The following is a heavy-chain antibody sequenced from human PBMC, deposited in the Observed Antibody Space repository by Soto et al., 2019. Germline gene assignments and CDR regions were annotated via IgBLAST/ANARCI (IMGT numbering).Heavy chain of an antibody. D-gene: IGHD3-16*01. V-gene: IGHV4-39*01. CDR3: ARHDDHRRPPLGFHI. J-gene: IGHJ3*02. CDR1: GGSVSSDKYL. Sequence: QVQLQESGPRLVKPSETLTLKCTVSGGSVSSDKYLWGWIRQPPGKGLEWVASIRYGGATSGTTFYTPSLGGRLTISLATSADQVSLRLTSVTATDTAVYYCARHDDHRRPPLGFHIWGQGTLVTVSS. CDR2: IRYGGATSGTT.